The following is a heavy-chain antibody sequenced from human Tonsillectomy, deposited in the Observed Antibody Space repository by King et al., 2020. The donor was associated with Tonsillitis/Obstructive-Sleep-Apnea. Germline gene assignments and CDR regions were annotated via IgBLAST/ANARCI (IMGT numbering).Heavy chain of an antibody. CDR1: GGSLSTYY. CDR3: ARAYYYYYMDV. CDR2: IYYTGST. J-gene: IGHJ6*03. V-gene: IGHV4-59*01. Sequence: VQLQESGPGLVKPSENLSLTCTVSGGSLSTYYWSWIRQPPGKGLEWIGYIYYTGSTNYNPSLKSRVTISVDTSKNQFSLKLSSVTAADTAVYYCARAYYYYYMDVWGKGTTVTVSS.